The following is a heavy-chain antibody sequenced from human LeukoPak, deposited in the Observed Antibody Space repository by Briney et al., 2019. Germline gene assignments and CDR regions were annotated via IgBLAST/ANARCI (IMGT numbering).Heavy chain of an antibody. CDR2: INPTSGDT. D-gene: IGHD5-24*01. CDR3: ARYGFSAVWQGGWHAFDI. CDR1: GYTFTSYY. J-gene: IGHJ3*02. Sequence: AAVKVSCKASGYTFTSYYVHWGRQAPGQGLQWMGIINPTSGDTNYAQKFQGRVTMTRDMSTSTVYMELSSLRSEDTAVYYCARYGFSAVWQGGWHAFDIWGHGTMVTVSS. V-gene: IGHV1-46*01.